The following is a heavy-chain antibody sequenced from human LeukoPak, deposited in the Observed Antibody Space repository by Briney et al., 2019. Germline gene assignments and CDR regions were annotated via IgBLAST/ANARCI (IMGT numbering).Heavy chain of an antibody. Sequence: ASVKVSCKASGYTFASYGLSWVRQAPGQGLEWMGWISAYNGNTNYAQRLQGRVTMTTDTSTSTAYMELRSLRSDDTAIYYCTRDQVGYCGRSSCSPGDYWGQGTLVTVSS. CDR2: ISAYNGNT. D-gene: IGHD2-2*01. CDR1: GYTFASYG. J-gene: IGHJ4*02. V-gene: IGHV1-18*01. CDR3: TRDQVGYCGRSSCSPGDY.